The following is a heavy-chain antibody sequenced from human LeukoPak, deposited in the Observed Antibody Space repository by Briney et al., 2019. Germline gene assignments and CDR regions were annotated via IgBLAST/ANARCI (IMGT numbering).Heavy chain of an antibody. CDR2: IDPNTGDA. J-gene: IGHJ4*02. D-gene: IGHD2-2*01. CDR1: EYTFTGYY. V-gene: IGHV1-2*02. Sequence: ASVKVSCKASEYTFTGYYIHGVRQAPGQGREWVGCIDPNTGDANYVQKFQGRVTTTRDTSISTAYMELSRLRSDDTAFYYCARIRYCGGISCYYIDYWGQGTLVTVSA. CDR3: ARIRYCGGISCYYIDY.